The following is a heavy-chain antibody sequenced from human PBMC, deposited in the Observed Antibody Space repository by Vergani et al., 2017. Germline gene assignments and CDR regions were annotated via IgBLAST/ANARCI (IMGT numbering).Heavy chain of an antibody. CDR1: GFKFSQFG. V-gene: IGHV3-33*03. Sequence: QVQLVESGGGVVQPGTSLRLSCEASGFKFSQFGMHWVRQGPGKGLEWVAFISCDGSKTQYADSEKGRVTISRDNSKNTVGLEMSSLRVDDTATYYCAKDPRLKEDYYYYYMDVWGKGTTVTVSS. J-gene: IGHJ6*03. CDR2: ISCDGSKT. CDR3: AKDPRLKEDYYYYYMDV.